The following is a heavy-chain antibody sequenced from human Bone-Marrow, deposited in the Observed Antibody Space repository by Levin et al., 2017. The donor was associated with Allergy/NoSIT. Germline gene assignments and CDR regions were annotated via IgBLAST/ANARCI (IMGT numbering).Heavy chain of an antibody. Sequence: RGESLKISCKTSGDIFSNYAMNWIRLAPGQGLEWMGGIVPMFRTAIYAQNFQGRVTITADESTTTVYLDLRGLTSGDTAVYYCARGDKNHDFWNGNQNFYYSVMHVWGQGTTVTVSS. V-gene: IGHV1-69*01. J-gene: IGHJ6*02. CDR3: ARGDKNHDFWNGNQNFYYSVMHV. CDR1: GDIFSNYA. CDR2: IVPMFRTA. D-gene: IGHD3-3*01.